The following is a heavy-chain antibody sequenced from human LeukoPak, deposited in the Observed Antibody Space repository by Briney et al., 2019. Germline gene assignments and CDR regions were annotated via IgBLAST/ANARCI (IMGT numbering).Heavy chain of an antibody. CDR1: GGTFISYA. CDR3: ARGYSYGLLPDY. Sequence: SVKVSCKASGGTFISYAISWVRQAPGQGLEWMGGIIPIFGTANYAQKFQGRVTITTDESTSTAYMELSSLRSEDTAVYYCARGYSYGLLPDYWGQGTLVTVSS. V-gene: IGHV1-69*05. D-gene: IGHD5-18*01. J-gene: IGHJ4*02. CDR2: IIPIFGTA.